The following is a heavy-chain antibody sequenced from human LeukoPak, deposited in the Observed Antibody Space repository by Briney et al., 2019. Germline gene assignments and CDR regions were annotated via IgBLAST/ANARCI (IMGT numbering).Heavy chain of an antibody. J-gene: IGHJ3*02. D-gene: IGHD5-24*01. CDR3: ARDGPEMATLVDAFDI. CDR1: GYTFNSHG. Sequence: ASVKVSCKASGYTFNSHGITWMRQAPGQGLEWMGWISTYNGNTNYAQKLQGRVTMTTDTSTSTAYMELRSLRSDDTAVYYCARDGPEMATLVDAFDIWGQGTMVTVSS. CDR2: ISTYNGNT. V-gene: IGHV1-18*01.